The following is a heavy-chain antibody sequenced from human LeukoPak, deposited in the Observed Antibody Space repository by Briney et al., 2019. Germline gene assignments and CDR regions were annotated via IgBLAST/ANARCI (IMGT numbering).Heavy chain of an antibody. J-gene: IGHJ4*02. Sequence: SETLSLTCTVSGGSFRGDYYWAWIRQPPGKGLEWIGSIYSGGRIYYNPSLKSRVSISIDTSNNDLSLKVTSVTAADTAGYYCARWTTVTRAFDYWGQGTLVTVSS. D-gene: IGHD4-11*01. V-gene: IGHV4-39*07. CDR1: GGSFRGDYY. CDR3: ARWTTVTRAFDY. CDR2: IYSGGRI.